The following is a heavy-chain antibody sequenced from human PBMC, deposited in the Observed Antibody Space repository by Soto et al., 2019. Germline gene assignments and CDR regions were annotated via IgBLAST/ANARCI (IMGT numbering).Heavy chain of an antibody. CDR3: AGGLGDYAFSSYFDY. Sequence: QVQLQESGPGLVKPSQTLSLTCTVSGGSISSGGYYWSWIRQHPGKGLEWIGYIYYSGSTYYNPSLKSRVTISVDTAKNQFSLKLSSVTAADTAVYYCAGGLGDYAFSSYFDYWGQGTLVTVSS. CDR1: GGSISSGGYY. CDR2: IYYSGST. V-gene: IGHV4-31*03. J-gene: IGHJ4*02. D-gene: IGHD4-17*01.